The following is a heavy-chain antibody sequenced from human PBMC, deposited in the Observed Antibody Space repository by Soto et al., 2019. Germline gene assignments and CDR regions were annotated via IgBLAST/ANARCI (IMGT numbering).Heavy chain of an antibody. CDR3: AREKSSGYYPHYYYYYGMDV. CDR1: GGTFSSYA. CDR2: IIPIFGTA. J-gene: IGHJ6*02. V-gene: IGHV1-69*01. Sequence: QVQLVQSGAEVKKPGSSVKVSCKASGGTFSSYAISWVRQAPGQGLEWMGGIIPIFGTANYAQKFQGRVTITADESTSTAYMVLSSLRSEDTAVYYCAREKSSGYYPHYYYYYGMDVWVQGTTVTVSS. D-gene: IGHD3-22*01.